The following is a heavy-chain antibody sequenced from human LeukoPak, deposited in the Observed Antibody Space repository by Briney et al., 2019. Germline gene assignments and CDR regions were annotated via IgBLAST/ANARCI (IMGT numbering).Heavy chain of an antibody. J-gene: IGHJ6*03. Sequence: SETLSLTCTVSGGSISSYYWRWIRQPAGKGLEWIGRIYSNGITNYNPSLKSRGTISVDTSKKEFSLKLSSVTAADTAVYYCASSPNFYYYYMDVWGKGTTVTVSS. CDR1: GGSISSYY. CDR3: ASSPNFYYYYMDV. V-gene: IGHV4-4*07. CDR2: IYSNGIT.